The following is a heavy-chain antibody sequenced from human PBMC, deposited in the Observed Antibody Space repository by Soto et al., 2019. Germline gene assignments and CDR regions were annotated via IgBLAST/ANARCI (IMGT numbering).Heavy chain of an antibody. J-gene: IGHJ4*02. Sequence: QVQLVQSGAEVKKPGSSVKVSCKASGGTFSSYAISWVRQAPGQGLEWMGGIIPIFGTANYAQKFQGRVTITADESTSTAYMELSSLRSEDTAVYYCARVSGRKVYYYDSSGYLDYWGQGTLVTVSS. D-gene: IGHD3-22*01. CDR1: GGTFSSYA. CDR3: ARVSGRKVYYYDSSGYLDY. CDR2: IIPIFGTA. V-gene: IGHV1-69*01.